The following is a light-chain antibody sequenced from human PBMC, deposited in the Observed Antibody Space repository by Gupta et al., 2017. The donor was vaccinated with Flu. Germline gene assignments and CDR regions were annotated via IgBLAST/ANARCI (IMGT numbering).Light chain of an antibody. J-gene: IGLJ2*01. Sequence: VRLTCTLTGGHTNYAIAWHQQQPEKGPRFLMKVNSDGSHIKGYGIPDRFSGSSSGSERYLSISSLQSEDEADYYCQTWDTDIRLFGGGTKVTVL. CDR1: GGHTNYA. CDR2: VNSDGSH. V-gene: IGLV4-69*01. CDR3: QTWDTDIRL.